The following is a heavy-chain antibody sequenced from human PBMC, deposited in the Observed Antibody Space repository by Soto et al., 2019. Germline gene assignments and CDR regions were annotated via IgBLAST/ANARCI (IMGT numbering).Heavy chain of an antibody. J-gene: IGHJ4*02. D-gene: IGHD2-8*01. CDR3: ARVLYEGGGYYYDY. Sequence: GGSLRLSCAASGFTFRNYHMHWVRQAPGKGLECVSAISHDGTNAYYAESVKGRFTISRDNSQNTLYLQVGSLRAEDMAVYYCARVLYEGGGYYYDYWGQGTLVTVSS. CDR2: ISHDGTNA. V-gene: IGHV3-64*02. CDR1: GFTFRNYH.